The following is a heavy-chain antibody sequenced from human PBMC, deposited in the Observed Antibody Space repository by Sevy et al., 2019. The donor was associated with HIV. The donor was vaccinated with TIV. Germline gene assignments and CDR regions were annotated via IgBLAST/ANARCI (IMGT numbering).Heavy chain of an antibody. CDR3: ARIYDFWSGYYGGIHYYYLDV. D-gene: IGHD3-3*01. CDR1: GYSFTSYW. Sequence: GESLKISCKGSGYSFTSYWIGWVRQMPGKGLEWMGIIYPGDSDTRYSPSFQGQVTISADKSITTAYLQWSSLKASDTAMYYCARIYDFWSGYYGGIHYYYLDVWGKGTTVTVSS. CDR2: IYPGDSDT. J-gene: IGHJ6*03. V-gene: IGHV5-51*01.